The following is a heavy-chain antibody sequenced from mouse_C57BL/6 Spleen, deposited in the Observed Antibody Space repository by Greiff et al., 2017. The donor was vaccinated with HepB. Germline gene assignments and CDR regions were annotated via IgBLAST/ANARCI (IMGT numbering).Heavy chain of an antibody. CDR3: ARGYYSNYGFDY. D-gene: IGHD2-5*01. J-gene: IGHJ2*01. Sequence: EVQLKESVAELVRPGASVKLSCTASGFNIKNTYMHWVKQRPEQGLEWIGRIDPANGNTKYTPKFQGKATITADTSSNTAYLQLSSLTSEDTAIYYCARGYYSNYGFDYWGQGTTLTVSS. CDR2: IDPANGNT. CDR1: GFNIKNTY. V-gene: IGHV14-3*01.